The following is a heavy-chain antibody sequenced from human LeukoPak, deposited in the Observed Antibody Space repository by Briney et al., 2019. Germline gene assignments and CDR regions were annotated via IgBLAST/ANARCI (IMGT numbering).Heavy chain of an antibody. J-gene: IGHJ4*02. CDR1: GFTFSNYA. V-gene: IGHV3-23*01. D-gene: IGHD6-19*01. CDR2: ISTSGGNT. CDR3: AKRVAVTGTQFFDY. Sequence: PGGSLRLSCAASGFTFSNYAMSWVRRAPGKGLEWVSTISTSGGNTYYADSVKGRFTISRDNSKNTLYLQMSSLGAADTAVYYCAKRVAVTGTQFFDYWGQGTLVTVSS.